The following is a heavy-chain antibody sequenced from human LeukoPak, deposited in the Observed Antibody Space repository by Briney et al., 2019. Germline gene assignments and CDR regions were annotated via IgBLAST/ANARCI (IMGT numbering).Heavy chain of an antibody. CDR1: GFTFSSYS. CDR2: ISSSSSTI. D-gene: IGHD1-26*01. V-gene: IGHV3-48*01. CDR3: AKGWELLVY. J-gene: IGHJ4*02. Sequence: PGGSLRLSCAASGFTFSSYSMNWVRQAPGKGLEWVSYISSSSSTIYYADSVKGRFTISRDNSKNTLYLQMNSLRAEDTAVYYCAKGWELLVYWGQGTLVTVSS.